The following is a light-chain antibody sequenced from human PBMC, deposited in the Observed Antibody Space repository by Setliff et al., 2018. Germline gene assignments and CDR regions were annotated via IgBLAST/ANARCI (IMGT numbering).Light chain of an antibody. CDR1: SSDVGSYNL. J-gene: IGLJ1*01. CDR3: CSYAGSSTVYV. CDR2: EVS. Sequence: SVLPQPASVSGSPGQSITISCTGTSSDVGSYNLVSWYQQHPGKAPKLMIYEVSKRPSGVSNRFSGSKSGNTASLTISGLQAEDEADYYCCSYAGSSTVYVFGTGTKVTVL. V-gene: IGLV2-23*02.